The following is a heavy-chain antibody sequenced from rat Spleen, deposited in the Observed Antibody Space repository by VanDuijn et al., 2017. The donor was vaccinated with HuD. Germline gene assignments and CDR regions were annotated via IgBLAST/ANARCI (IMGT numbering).Heavy chain of an antibody. CDR1: GFNFNDHW. V-gene: IGHV4-2*01. CDR2: INKDSRAI. J-gene: IGHJ4*01. D-gene: IGHD1-2*01. Sequence: EVKLVESGGGLVQPGRSLKLSCAASGFNFNDHWMGWVRQAPGKGLEWIGEINKDSRAIKYNPSLKDKFSISRDNAQNILYLQMTKLGSEDTATYYCARRLSYYYVMDAWGQGASVTVSS. CDR3: ARRLSYYYVMDA.